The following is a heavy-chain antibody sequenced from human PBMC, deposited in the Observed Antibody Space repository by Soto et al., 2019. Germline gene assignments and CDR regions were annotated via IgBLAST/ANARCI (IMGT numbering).Heavy chain of an antibody. CDR1: GYTFTSYY. J-gene: IGHJ6*02. CDR2: INPSGGST. D-gene: IGHD5-18*01. CDR3: ARDLFRGYSYGYPLYYYGMDV. Sequence: ASVKVSCKASGYTFTSYYMHWVRQAPGQGLEWKGIINPSGGSTSYAQKFQGRVTMTRDTSTSTVYMELSSLRSEDTAVYYCARDLFRGYSYGYPLYYYGMDVWGQGTTVTVSS. V-gene: IGHV1-46*01.